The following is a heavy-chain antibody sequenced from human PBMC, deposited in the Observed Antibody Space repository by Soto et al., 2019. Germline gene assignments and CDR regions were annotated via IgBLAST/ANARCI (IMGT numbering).Heavy chain of an antibody. Sequence: QVQLVESGGGVVQPGRSLRLSCAASGFTFSSYAMHWVRQAPGKGLEWVAVISYDGSNKYYADSVKGRFTISRDNSKNTXXLQMNSLRAEDTAXYYCTGSIAAENWGQGTLVTVSS. CDR3: TGSIAAEN. CDR2: ISYDGSNK. J-gene: IGHJ4*02. D-gene: IGHD6-25*01. CDR1: GFTFSSYA. V-gene: IGHV3-30-3*01.